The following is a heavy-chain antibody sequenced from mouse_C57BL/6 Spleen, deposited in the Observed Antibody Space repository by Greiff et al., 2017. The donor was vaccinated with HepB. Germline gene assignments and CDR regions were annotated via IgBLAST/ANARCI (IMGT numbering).Heavy chain of an antibody. J-gene: IGHJ4*01. CDR1: GFSLTSYA. D-gene: IGHD2-10*01. Sequence: VKLMESGPGLVAPSQRLSITCPVSGFSLTSYAISWVRQPPGKGLEWLGVIWTGGGTNYNSARKSRLSISKYNSKSQVFLKRNSLQTDDTARYYCARNPYYLMAMDYWGQGTSVTVSS. CDR2: IWTGGGT. V-gene: IGHV2-9-1*01. CDR3: ARNPYYLMAMDY.